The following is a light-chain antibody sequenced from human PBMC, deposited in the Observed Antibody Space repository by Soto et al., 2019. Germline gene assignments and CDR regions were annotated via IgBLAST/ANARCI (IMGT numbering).Light chain of an antibody. CDR2: DAS. J-gene: IGKJ4*01. V-gene: IGKV3-11*01. CDR3: QQRSNWPLT. CDR1: QSVSTS. Sequence: EIVLTQSPATLSLSPGERATLSCRASQSVSTSLVWYQHKPGQAPRLLIYDASNRATGVPARFSGSGSGTDFTLTISSLEPEDFAVYYCQQRSNWPLTFGGGTQVEIK.